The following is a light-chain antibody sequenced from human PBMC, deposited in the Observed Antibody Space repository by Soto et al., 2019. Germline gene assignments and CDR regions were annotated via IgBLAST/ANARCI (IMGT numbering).Light chain of an antibody. CDR3: QQDSKWPPYT. CDR2: GAS. CDR1: QSVSSN. J-gene: IGKJ2*01. Sequence: EIVMTQSPATLSVSPGERATLSCRASQSVSSNLAWYQQKPGQAPRLLIYGASTRATGIPARFSGSGSVTEFTLTISNLQSEDFAVYYCQQDSKWPPYTFGQGTKLEIK. V-gene: IGKV3-15*01.